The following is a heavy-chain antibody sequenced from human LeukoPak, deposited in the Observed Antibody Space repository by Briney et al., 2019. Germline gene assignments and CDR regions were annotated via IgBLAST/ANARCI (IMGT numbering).Heavy chain of an antibody. CDR3: ACRFLEWPKA. Sequence: GGSLRLSCAASGFAFSSYEMNWVCQAPGKGLEWISYISSSGNTIYYADSVKGRFTISRDNAKNSLHLQMNSLRAEDTAVYYCACRFLEWPKAWGQGTLVTVSS. D-gene: IGHD3-3*01. CDR2: ISSSGNTI. J-gene: IGHJ5*02. V-gene: IGHV3-48*03. CDR1: GFAFSSYE.